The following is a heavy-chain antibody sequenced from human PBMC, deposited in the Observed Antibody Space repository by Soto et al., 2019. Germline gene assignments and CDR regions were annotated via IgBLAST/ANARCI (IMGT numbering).Heavy chain of an antibody. Sequence: GGSLRLSCAASAFTFSDYYMSWIRQAPGKGLEWVSYISSSGSTIYYADSVKGRFTISRDNAKNSLYLQMNSLRAEDTDVYYCAREQVVPAPDYWGQGTLVTVSS. CDR2: ISSSGSTI. CDR1: AFTFSDYY. CDR3: AREQVVPAPDY. D-gene: IGHD2-2*01. J-gene: IGHJ4*02. V-gene: IGHV3-11*01.